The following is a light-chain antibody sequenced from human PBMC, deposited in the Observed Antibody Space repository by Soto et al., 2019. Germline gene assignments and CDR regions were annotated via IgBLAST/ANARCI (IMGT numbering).Light chain of an antibody. CDR1: ESVSSSF. V-gene: IGKV3-20*01. Sequence: EIVLTQSPGTLSLSPGERATLSCRASESVSSSFLAWYQQKPGQAPRLLIYGASSRATGIPDRFSGGGSRTDFTLTISRLEPEDFAVYYCQQYGMSFGRGTKVDIK. J-gene: IGKJ1*01. CDR3: QQYGMS. CDR2: GAS.